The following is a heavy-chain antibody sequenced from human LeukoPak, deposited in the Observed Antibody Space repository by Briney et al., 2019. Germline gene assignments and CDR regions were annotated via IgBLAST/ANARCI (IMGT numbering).Heavy chain of an antibody. J-gene: IGHJ4*02. V-gene: IGHV4-34*01. CDR2: INHSGST. D-gene: IGHD5-24*01. Sequence: SETLSLTCAVYGGSFSGYYWSWIRQPPGKGLEWIGEINHSGSTNYNPSLKSRVTISVDTSKNQFSLKLSSVTAADTAVYYCARLDGKVEMAIDYWGQGTLVTVSP. CDR3: ARLDGKVEMAIDY. CDR1: GGSFSGYY.